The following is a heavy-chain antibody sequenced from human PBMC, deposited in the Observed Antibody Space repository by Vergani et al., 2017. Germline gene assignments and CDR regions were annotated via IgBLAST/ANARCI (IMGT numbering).Heavy chain of an antibody. V-gene: IGHV3-30*02. CDR1: GFTFSSYG. J-gene: IGHJ4*02. CDR2: IRYDGSNK. D-gene: IGHD3-22*01. CDR3: AKDSVHYYDGSGSPRPRTDY. Sequence: QVSLVESGGGVVQPGGSLRLSCAASGFTFSSYGMHWVRQAPGKGLEWVAFIRYDGSNKYYADSVKGRFTISSDNSKNTLYLQMNSLRAEDTAVYYCAKDSVHYYDGSGSPRPRTDYWGQGTLVTVSS.